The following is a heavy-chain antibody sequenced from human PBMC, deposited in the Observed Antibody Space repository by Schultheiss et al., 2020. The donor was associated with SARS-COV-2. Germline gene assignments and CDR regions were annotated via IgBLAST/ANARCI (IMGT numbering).Heavy chain of an antibody. J-gene: IGHJ6*02. V-gene: IGHV3-30*03. CDR3: AMNPELLWFGERGGMDV. CDR2: ISYDGSNK. D-gene: IGHD3-10*01. Sequence: GGSLRLSCAASGFTFSSYWMHWVRQAPGKGLVWVAVISYDGSNKYYADSVKGRFTISRDNTKNTLYLQMNSLRAEDTAVYYCAMNPELLWFGERGGMDVWGQGTTVTVSS. CDR1: GFTFSSYW.